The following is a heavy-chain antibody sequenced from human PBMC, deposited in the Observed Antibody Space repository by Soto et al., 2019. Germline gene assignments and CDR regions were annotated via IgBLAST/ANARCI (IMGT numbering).Heavy chain of an antibody. CDR3: ARDGVKDSSSSELDY. V-gene: IGHV1-69*06. Sequence: QVQLVQSGAEVKKPGSSVKVSCTASGGTFSSYAISWVRQSPGQGLEWMGGIIPIFGTAHYAQTFEGRVTINEDNNPSTAYMKRSSLRTEDTAVYYCARDGVKDSSSSELDYWGQGTLVTVSS. CDR1: GGTFSSYA. J-gene: IGHJ4*02. D-gene: IGHD6-6*01. CDR2: IIPIFGTA.